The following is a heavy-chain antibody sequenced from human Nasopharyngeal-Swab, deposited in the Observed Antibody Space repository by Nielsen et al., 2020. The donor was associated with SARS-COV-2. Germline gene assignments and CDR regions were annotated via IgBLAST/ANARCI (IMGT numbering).Heavy chain of an antibody. CDR3: ARAGGSYFDL. J-gene: IGHJ2*01. Sequence: GGSLRLSCAASGFTFSSYAMHWVRQAPGKGLEWVAVISYDGSNKYYADSVKGRFTISRDNSKNMLYLQMNSLRAEDTAVYYCARAGGSYFDLWGRGTLVTVSS. V-gene: IGHV3-30-3*01. D-gene: IGHD2-15*01. CDR1: GFTFSSYA. CDR2: ISYDGSNK.